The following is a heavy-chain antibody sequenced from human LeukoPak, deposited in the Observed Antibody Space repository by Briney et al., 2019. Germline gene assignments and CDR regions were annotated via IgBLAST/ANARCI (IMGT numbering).Heavy chain of an antibody. V-gene: IGHV3-23*01. Sequence: GGSLRLSCAASGFSFNYYAMSWVRQAPGKGLEWVSGISDNEGRTYYTDSVKGRFTISRDRTKNTVYLQMHNLRADDTAVYFCARHDSFIPYWGQGTLVTVSS. J-gene: IGHJ4*02. CDR3: ARHDSFIPY. CDR2: ISDNEGRT. D-gene: IGHD5-18*01. CDR1: GFSFNYYA.